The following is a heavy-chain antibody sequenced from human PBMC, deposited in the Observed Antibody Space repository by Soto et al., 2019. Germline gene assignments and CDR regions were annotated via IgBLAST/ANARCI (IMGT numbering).Heavy chain of an antibody. CDR2: ISPYSGNT. CDR3: APVDNGGTHTPENV. V-gene: IGHV1-18*01. Sequence: QVQLVQSGDEVRKPGSSVKVSCKASGYIFVNYGIAWVRQAPGQGLEWMGWISPYSGNTHYANKVQGRLTTTTDPTASTAYMDRGSLTSDDATVYYCAPVDNGGTHTPENVGSQATTVNVS. CDR1: GYIFVNYG. D-gene: IGHD1-1*01. J-gene: IGHJ6*02.